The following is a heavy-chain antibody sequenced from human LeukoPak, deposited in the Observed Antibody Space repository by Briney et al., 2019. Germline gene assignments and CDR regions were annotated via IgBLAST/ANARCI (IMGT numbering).Heavy chain of an antibody. CDR1: GYPFTAYY. Sequence: GASVKVSCMASGYPFTAYYLHWVRQAPGQGLEWMGWISPNSGATKLAQRFQGRVTLTRDTSISTAYMELSRLTSDDTAVYYCARDGDYSTNFDAFDIWGQGTMVTVSS. CDR3: ARDGDYSTNFDAFDI. J-gene: IGHJ3*02. V-gene: IGHV1-2*02. CDR2: ISPNSGAT. D-gene: IGHD6-13*01.